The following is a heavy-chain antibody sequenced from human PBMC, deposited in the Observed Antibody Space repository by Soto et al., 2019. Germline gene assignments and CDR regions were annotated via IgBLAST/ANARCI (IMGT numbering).Heavy chain of an antibody. D-gene: IGHD2-21*01. CDR1: GFTFSSYS. J-gene: IGHJ6*03. CDR2: ISSGSNYI. V-gene: IGHV3-21*01. Sequence: GGSLRLSCAASGFTFSSYSMNWVRQAPGKGLEWVSSISSGSNYIYYADSVKGRFTISRDNAKNSLYLQMNSLRAEDTAVYYCATNLYCGGDCYSAYYYYMDVWGKGTTVTVSS. CDR3: ATNLYCGGDCYSAYYYYMDV.